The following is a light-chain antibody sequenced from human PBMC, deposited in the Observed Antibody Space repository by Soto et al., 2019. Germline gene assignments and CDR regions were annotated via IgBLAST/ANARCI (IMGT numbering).Light chain of an antibody. Sequence: QSALTQPASVSGSPGQSITISCTGTSSDVGGYNYVSWYQQHPGKAPNLMIYEVSNRPSGVSNRFSGSKSGNTASLTISGLQAEDDADYYCSSYTSSSTPVFGTGTKLTVL. CDR1: SSDVGGYNY. J-gene: IGLJ1*01. V-gene: IGLV2-14*01. CDR2: EVS. CDR3: SSYTSSSTPV.